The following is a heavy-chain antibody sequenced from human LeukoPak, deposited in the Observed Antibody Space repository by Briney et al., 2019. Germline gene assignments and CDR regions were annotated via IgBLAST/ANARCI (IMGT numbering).Heavy chain of an antibody. Sequence: PGGSLRLSCAASGFTFSSYGMSWVRQAPGKGLEWVSAISGSGGSTYYADSVKGRFTISRDNSKNTLYLQMNSLRAEDTAVYYCAKGGVLSYDFWSGYYAYYFDYWGQGTLVTVSS. V-gene: IGHV3-23*01. CDR3: AKGGVLSYDFWSGYYAYYFDY. D-gene: IGHD3-3*01. J-gene: IGHJ4*02. CDR1: GFTFSSYG. CDR2: ISGSGGST.